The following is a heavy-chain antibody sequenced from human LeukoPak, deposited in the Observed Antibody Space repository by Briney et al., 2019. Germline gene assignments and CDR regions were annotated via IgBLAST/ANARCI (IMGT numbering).Heavy chain of an antibody. D-gene: IGHD1-26*01. CDR1: GFTFSSYE. CDR2: ISSSGSTI. Sequence: GGSLRLSCAASGFTFSSYEMNWVRQAPGKGLEWVSYISSSGSTIYYADSVKGRFTISRDNAKNSLYLQMNSLRAEDTAVYYCARSRSSGSYDPVAFDIWGQGTMVTVSS. V-gene: IGHV3-48*03. J-gene: IGHJ3*02. CDR3: ARSRSSGSYDPVAFDI.